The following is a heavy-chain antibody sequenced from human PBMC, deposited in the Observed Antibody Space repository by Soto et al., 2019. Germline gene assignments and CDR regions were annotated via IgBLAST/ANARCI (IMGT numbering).Heavy chain of an antibody. D-gene: IGHD4-17*01. J-gene: IGHJ5*02. V-gene: IGHV1-3*01. CDR1: GYAFSIYA. CDR2: INAVNGNT. Sequence: EASVKVSCKASGYAFSIYAISWGRQAPGQRLEWMGWINAVNGNTNYSQKFQGRVTITRDTSASTAYMELSSLRSEDTAVYYCARDPGPDYGDYKYNWFDPWGQGTLVTVSS. CDR3: ARDPGPDYGDYKYNWFDP.